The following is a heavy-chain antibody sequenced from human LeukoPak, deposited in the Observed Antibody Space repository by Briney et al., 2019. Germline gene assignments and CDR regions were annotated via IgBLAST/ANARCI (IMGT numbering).Heavy chain of an antibody. V-gene: IGHV4-59*08. J-gene: IGHJ4*02. Sequence: SETLSLTCTVFGGSISTYYWSWIRRPPGKGLEWIGYIFYAGSTTYNPSLKGRVTISIDTSKNQFSLKLNSVTAADTAVYYCASGERGYSYGPLDYWGQGTLVTVSS. CDR1: GGSISTYY. CDR3: ASGERGYSYGPLDY. CDR2: IFYAGST. D-gene: IGHD5-18*01.